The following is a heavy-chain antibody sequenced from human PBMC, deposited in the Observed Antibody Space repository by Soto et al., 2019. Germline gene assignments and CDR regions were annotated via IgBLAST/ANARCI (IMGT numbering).Heavy chain of an antibody. Sequence: ASVKVSCKASGYTFTSYGISWVRQAPGQGLEWMGWISAYNGNTNYAQKLQGRVTMTTDTSTSTAYMELRSLRSDDTAVYYCARDRGMGLAVAGLLEYFQHWGQGTLVTVSS. CDR1: GYTFTSYG. CDR2: ISAYNGNT. V-gene: IGHV1-18*01. CDR3: ARDRGMGLAVAGLLEYFQH. D-gene: IGHD6-19*01. J-gene: IGHJ1*01.